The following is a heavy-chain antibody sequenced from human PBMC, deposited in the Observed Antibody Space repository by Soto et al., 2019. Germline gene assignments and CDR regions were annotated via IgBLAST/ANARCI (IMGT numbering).Heavy chain of an antibody. V-gene: IGHV1-3*01. CDR3: ARILAYCGGDCYSGYYYGMDV. Sequence: ASVKVSCKASGYTSTSYAMHWVRQAPGQRLEWMGWINAGNGNTKYSQKFQGRVTITRDTSASTAYMELSSLRSEDTAVYYCARILAYCGGDCYSGYYYGMDVWGQGTTVTVSS. CDR2: INAGNGNT. CDR1: GYTSTSYA. J-gene: IGHJ6*02. D-gene: IGHD2-21*02.